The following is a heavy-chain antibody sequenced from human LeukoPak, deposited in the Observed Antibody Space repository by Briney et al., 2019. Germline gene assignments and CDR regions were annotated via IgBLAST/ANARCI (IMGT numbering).Heavy chain of an antibody. CDR2: ISSNGGST. Sequence: PGGSLRLSCAASGFTFSIYAMHWVRQAPGKGLEYVSAISSNGGSTYYANSVKGRFTISRDNSKTTLYLQMGSLRAEDMAVYYCGRAGSLYSSGWYLDEDAFDIWGQGAMVTVSS. D-gene: IGHD6-19*01. CDR1: GFTFSIYA. CDR3: GRAGSLYSSGWYLDEDAFDI. J-gene: IGHJ3*02. V-gene: IGHV3-64*01.